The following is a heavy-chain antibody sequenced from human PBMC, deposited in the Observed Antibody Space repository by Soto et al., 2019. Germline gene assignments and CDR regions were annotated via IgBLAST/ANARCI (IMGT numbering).Heavy chain of an antibody. J-gene: IGHJ3*02. Sequence: PSETLSLTCAVYGGSFSGYYWSWIRQPPGKGLEWIGEINHSGSTNYNPSLKSRVTISVDTSKNQFSLKLSSVTAADTAVYYCARVPAGDILTGYSHRPSAFDIWGQGTMVTVSS. CDR1: GGSFSGYY. CDR3: ARVPAGDILTGYSHRPSAFDI. V-gene: IGHV4-34*01. CDR2: INHSGST. D-gene: IGHD3-9*01.